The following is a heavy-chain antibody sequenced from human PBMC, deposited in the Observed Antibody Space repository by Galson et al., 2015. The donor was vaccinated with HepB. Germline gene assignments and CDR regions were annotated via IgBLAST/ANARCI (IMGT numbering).Heavy chain of an antibody. CDR3: AKDPDVWRWLQLPHY. D-gene: IGHD5-24*01. CDR2: IRYDGSNK. V-gene: IGHV3-30*02. Sequence: SLRLSCAASGFTFSSYGMHWVRQAPGKGLEWVAFIRYDGSNKYYADSVKGRFTISRDNSKNTLYLQMNSLRAEDTAVYYCAKDPDVWRWLQLPHYWGQGTLVTVSS. CDR1: GFTFSSYG. J-gene: IGHJ4*02.